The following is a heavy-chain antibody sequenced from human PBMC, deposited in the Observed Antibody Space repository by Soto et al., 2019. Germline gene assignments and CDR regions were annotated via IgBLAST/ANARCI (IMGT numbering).Heavy chain of an antibody. D-gene: IGHD6-6*01. CDR3: ARDGYAIAARPSVFDY. J-gene: IGHJ4*02. CDR2: ISAYNGNT. Sequence: ASVKVSCKASGYTFTSYGISWVRQAPGQGLEWMGWISAYNGNTNYAQKLQGRVTMTTDTSTSTAYMELRSLRSDDTAVYYCARDGYAIAARPSVFDYWGQGTLVTVSS. V-gene: IGHV1-18*01. CDR1: GYTFTSYG.